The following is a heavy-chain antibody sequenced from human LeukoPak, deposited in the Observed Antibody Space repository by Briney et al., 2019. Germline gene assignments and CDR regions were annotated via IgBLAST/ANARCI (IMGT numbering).Heavy chain of an antibody. CDR1: GFDFSSFS. Sequence: GGSLRLSCVVSGFDFSSFSMSWVRQAPGKGLEWVAIMDEYGSDIFYVESVKGRFIISRANARNSLYLQMSNLRAEDTAVYYCARPRGCGSARCNNFDYWGQGTLVTVSS. J-gene: IGHJ4*02. D-gene: IGHD2-2*01. CDR3: ARPRGCGSARCNNFDY. CDR2: MDEYGSDI. V-gene: IGHV3-7*01.